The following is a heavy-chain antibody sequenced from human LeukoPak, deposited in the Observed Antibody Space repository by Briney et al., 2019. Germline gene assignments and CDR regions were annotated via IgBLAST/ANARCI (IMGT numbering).Heavy chain of an antibody. V-gene: IGHV4-4*09. CDR1: GGSFSSYY. Sequence: PSETLSLTCTVSGGSFSSYYWSWIRQPPGKGLEWIGYIYTSGSTNYNPSLKSRVTISADTSKNQFSLKLSSVTAADTAVYCCARQRGTAGVDTAMPYYYYMDVWGKGTTVAVSS. CDR3: ARQRGTAGVDTAMPYYYYMDV. D-gene: IGHD5-18*01. CDR2: IYTSGST. J-gene: IGHJ6*03.